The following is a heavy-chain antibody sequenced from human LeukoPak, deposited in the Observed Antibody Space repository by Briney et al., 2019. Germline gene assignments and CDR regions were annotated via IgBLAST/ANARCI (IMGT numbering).Heavy chain of an antibody. CDR2: ISSSSSYT. Sequence: GGSLRLSCGASGFTFSDYYMSWIRQAPGKGLEWVSYISSSSSYTNYADSVKGRFTISRDNAKNSLYLQMNSLRAEDTAVYYCARCGGDCLSAFDIWGQGTMVTVSS. D-gene: IGHD2-21*02. CDR3: ARCGGDCLSAFDI. CDR1: GFTFSDYY. J-gene: IGHJ3*02. V-gene: IGHV3-11*06.